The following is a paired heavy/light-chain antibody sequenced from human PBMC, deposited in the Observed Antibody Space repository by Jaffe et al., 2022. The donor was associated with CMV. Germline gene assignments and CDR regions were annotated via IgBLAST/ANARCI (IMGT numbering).Light chain of an antibody. CDR1: SSDVGGYNY. CDR2: DVS. Sequence: QSALTQPASVSGSPGQSITISCTGTSSDVGGYNYVSWYQQHPGKAPKLMICDVSNRPSGVSNRFSGSKSGNTASLTISGLQAEDEADYYCSSHTSSSTYVFGTGTKVTVL. J-gene: IGLJ1*01. CDR3: SSHTSSSTYV. V-gene: IGLV2-14*03.
Heavy chain of an antibody. CDR3: GKRNSGGYSGADY. V-gene: IGHV3-23*01. D-gene: IGHD1-26*01. CDR2: ISGNGAST. Sequence: EVQVLESGGGLVQPGGSLRLSCAASGFTFSSYAMNWVRQAPGKGLEWVSTISGNGASTYYADSVRGRFTISRDNSKNTLYLQMNSLRAEDTAVYYCGKRNSGGYSGADYWGQGTLVTVSS. J-gene: IGHJ4*02. CDR1: GFTFSSYA.